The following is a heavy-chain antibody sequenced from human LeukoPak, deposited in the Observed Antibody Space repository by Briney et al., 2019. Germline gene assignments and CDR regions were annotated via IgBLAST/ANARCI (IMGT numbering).Heavy chain of an antibody. V-gene: IGHV3-23*01. CDR2: ISGGGETT. D-gene: IGHD2-15*01. J-gene: IGHJ3*02. CDR3: AKDGRYCSGGSCYWGAFDI. Sequence: PGGSLRLSCTTSGFIFSNYAVNWVRQAPGKGLEWVAIISGGGETTYYGDSVKGRFTISRDNSKNTLYLQMNSLRAEDTAVYYCAKDGRYCSGGSCYWGAFDIWGQGTMVTVSS. CDR1: GFIFSNYA.